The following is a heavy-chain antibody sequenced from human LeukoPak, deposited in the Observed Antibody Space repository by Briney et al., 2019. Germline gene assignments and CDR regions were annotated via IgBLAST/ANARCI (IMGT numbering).Heavy chain of an antibody. J-gene: IGHJ4*02. Sequence: PGGSLRLSCAASGFTFSSYAMSWVRQAPGKGLEWVSAISGSGGSTYYADSVKGRFTISRDNSKNTLYLQMNSLRAEDTAVYYCAKEGRDVVVVAAAYYLDYWGQGTLVTVSS. CDR2: ISGSGGST. V-gene: IGHV3-23*01. D-gene: IGHD2-15*01. CDR1: GFTFSSYA. CDR3: AKEGRDVVVVAAAYYLDY.